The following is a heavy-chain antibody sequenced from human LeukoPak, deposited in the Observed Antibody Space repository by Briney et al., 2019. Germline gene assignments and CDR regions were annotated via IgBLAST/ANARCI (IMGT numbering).Heavy chain of an antibody. CDR2: INPNSGGT. J-gene: IGHJ5*02. CDR1: GYTFTGYY. Sequence: GASVKVSCKASGYTFTGYYMHWVRQAPGQGLEWMGWINPNSGGTNYAQKFQGRVTMTRDTSISTAYMELSRLRSDDTAVYYCARVVGSTSCTGGVCYGINWFDPWGQGTLVTVSS. CDR3: ARVVGSTSCTGGVCYGINWFDP. D-gene: IGHD2-8*02. V-gene: IGHV1-2*02.